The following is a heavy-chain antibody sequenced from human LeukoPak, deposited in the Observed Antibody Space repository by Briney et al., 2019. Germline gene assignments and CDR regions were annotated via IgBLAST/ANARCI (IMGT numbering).Heavy chain of an antibody. CDR2: ISWDGGST. D-gene: IGHD3-22*01. Sequence: GGSLRLSCAASGFTFSSYDIHWVRQAPGKGLEWVSLISWDGGSTYYADSVKGRFTISRDNAKNSLYLQMNSLRAEDMALYYCAKAKDDSSYYAFDIWGQGTMVTVSS. J-gene: IGHJ3*02. V-gene: IGHV3-43D*03. CDR1: GFTFSSYD. CDR3: AKAKDDSSYYAFDI.